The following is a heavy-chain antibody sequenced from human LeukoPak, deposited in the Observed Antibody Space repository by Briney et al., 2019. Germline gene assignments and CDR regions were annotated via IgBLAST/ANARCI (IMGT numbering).Heavy chain of an antibody. Sequence: SETLSLTCTVSGVSMSSYYWSWIRQPAGKGLEGIGRIYTSGDTNYNPSLKSRVSMTVDTSNNQFSLRLSAVTAADTAVYYCTRSISWFSYFDCWGQGSLVTVSS. D-gene: IGHD6-13*01. J-gene: IGHJ4*02. CDR1: GVSMSSYY. V-gene: IGHV4-4*07. CDR2: IYTSGDT. CDR3: TRSISWFSYFDC.